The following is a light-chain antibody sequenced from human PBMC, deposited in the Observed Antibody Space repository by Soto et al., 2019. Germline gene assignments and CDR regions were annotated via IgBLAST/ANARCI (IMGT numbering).Light chain of an antibody. Sequence: EIVMTQSPATLAVSPGERAALSCRASQSVSSNFAWYQQQPGQAPRHLIYGASCRATGTPAMFSGSGSGTEFTLTISSLQSEDFAVYYCQQYNNWPYTFGLGTKLEMK. CDR2: GAS. V-gene: IGKV3-15*01. CDR3: QQYNNWPYT. J-gene: IGKJ2*01. CDR1: QSVSSN.